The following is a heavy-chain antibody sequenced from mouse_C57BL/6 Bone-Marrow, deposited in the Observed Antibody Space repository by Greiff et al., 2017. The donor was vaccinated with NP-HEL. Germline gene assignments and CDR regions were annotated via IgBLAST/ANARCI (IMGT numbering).Heavy chain of an antibody. Sequence: QVQLQQSGAELARPGASVKMSCKASGYTFTSYTMHWVKQRPGQGLEWIGYINPSSGYTKYNQKFKDKATLTADKSSSTAYMQLSSLTSEDSAVYYCASGHSSGYAWFAYWGQGTLVTVSA. CDR3: ASGHSSGYAWFAY. J-gene: IGHJ3*01. V-gene: IGHV1-4*01. D-gene: IGHD3-2*02. CDR2: INPSSGYT. CDR1: GYTFTSYT.